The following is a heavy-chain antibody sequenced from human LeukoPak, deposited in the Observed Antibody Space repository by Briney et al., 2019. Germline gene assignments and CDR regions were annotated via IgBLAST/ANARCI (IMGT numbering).Heavy chain of an antibody. CDR2: INPSGGST. D-gene: IGHD3-22*01. CDR1: GYTFTSYY. Sequence: ASVKVSCKASGYTFTSYYMHWVRQAPGQGLEWMGIINPSGGSTSYAQKFQGRVTMTRDTSTSTVYMELSSLRSEDTAVYYCARTDFYYDSSGYYHGLWGDHAFDIWRQGTMVSVSS. V-gene: IGHV1-46*01. J-gene: IGHJ3*02. CDR3: ARTDFYYDSSGYYHGLWGDHAFDI.